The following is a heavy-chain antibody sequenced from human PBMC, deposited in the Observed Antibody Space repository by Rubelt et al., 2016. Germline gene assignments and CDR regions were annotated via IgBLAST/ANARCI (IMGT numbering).Heavy chain of an antibody. CDR1: GESFSGYY. Sequence: QVQLQQWGAGLLKPSETLSLTCAVYGESFSGYYWSWVRQPPGEGLEWIGEINHSGSTNYNPSLKSRVTISVDPSKNQFHAKLSAGSAADTAVYDCARGGDDVWGESTYAFDIWGQGTMVTVSS. CDR3: ARGGDDVWGESTYAFDI. V-gene: IGHV4-34*01. CDR2: INHSGST. D-gene: IGHD3-3*01. J-gene: IGHJ3*02.